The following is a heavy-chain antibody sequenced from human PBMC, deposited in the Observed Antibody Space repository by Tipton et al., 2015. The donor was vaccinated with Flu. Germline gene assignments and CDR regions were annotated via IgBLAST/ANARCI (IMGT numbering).Heavy chain of an antibody. V-gene: IGHV4-61*02. CDR2: NYTNANT. Sequence: TLSLTCTVSGGPISRGRYYYNWIRQPAGEGLEWIGRNYTNANTNYNASHKSRVTISIERSKNQFSLRLSSETAADTAMYYCARGDYGDYDHEAYGFDNWGQETLVTVSA. D-gene: IGHD4-17*01. J-gene: IGHJ3*02. CDR1: GGPISRGRYY. CDR3: ARGDYGDYDHEAYGFDN.